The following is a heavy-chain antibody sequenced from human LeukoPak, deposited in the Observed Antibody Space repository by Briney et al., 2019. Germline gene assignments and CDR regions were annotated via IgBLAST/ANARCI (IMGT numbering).Heavy chain of an antibody. J-gene: IGHJ6*02. CDR3: ARSPHYYYYGMDV. CDR2: IYYSGST. CDR1: GGSISSSSYY. V-gene: IGHV4-39*01. Sequence: VKPSETLSLTFTVSGGSISSSSYYWGWIRQPPGKGLEWIGSIYYSGSTYYNPSLESRVTISVDTSKNQFSLKLSSVTAADTAVYYCARSPHYYYYGMDVWGQGTTVTVSS.